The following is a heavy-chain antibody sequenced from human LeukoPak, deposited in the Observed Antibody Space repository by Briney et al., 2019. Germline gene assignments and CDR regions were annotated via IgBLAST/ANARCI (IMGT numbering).Heavy chain of an antibody. Sequence: PSETLSLTCAVYGGSFSGYYWSWIRQPPGKGLEWIGEINHSGSTNYNPSLKSRVTISVDTSKNQFSLKLSSVTAADTAVYYCARESPSGTVVTYYNGMDVWGQGTTVTVSS. J-gene: IGHJ6*02. CDR2: INHSGST. CDR3: ARESPSGTVVTYYNGMDV. D-gene: IGHD3-10*01. V-gene: IGHV4-34*01. CDR1: GGSFSGYY.